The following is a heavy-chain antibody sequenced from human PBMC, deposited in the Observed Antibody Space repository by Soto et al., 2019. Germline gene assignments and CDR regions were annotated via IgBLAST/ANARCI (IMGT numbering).Heavy chain of an antibody. CDR2: IYYSGST. D-gene: IGHD6-6*01. J-gene: IGHJ6*02. V-gene: IGHV4-39*01. CDR1: GGSISSSSYY. CDR3: ARLTRNGLVIAARGYYGMDV. Sequence: PSETLSLTCTVSGGSISSSSYYWGWIRQPPGKGLEWIGSIYYSGSTYYNPSLKSRVTISVDTSKNQFSLKLSSVTAADTAVYSCARLTRNGLVIAARGYYGMDVWGQGTTVTVSS.